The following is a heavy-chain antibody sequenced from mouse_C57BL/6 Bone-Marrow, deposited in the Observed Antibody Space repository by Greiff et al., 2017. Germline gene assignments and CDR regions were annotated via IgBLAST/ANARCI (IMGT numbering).Heavy chain of an antibody. V-gene: IGHV1-81*01. J-gene: IGHJ3*01. CDR1: GYTFTSYG. CDR2: IYPRSGNT. Sequence: VQLQESGAELARPGASVKLSCKASGYTFTSYGISWVKQRTGQGLEWIGEIYPRSGNTYYNEKFKGKATLTADKSSSTAYMELRSLTSEDSAVYFCARWDDGYLAWFAYWGQGTLVTVSA. CDR3: ARWDDGYLAWFAY. D-gene: IGHD2-3*01.